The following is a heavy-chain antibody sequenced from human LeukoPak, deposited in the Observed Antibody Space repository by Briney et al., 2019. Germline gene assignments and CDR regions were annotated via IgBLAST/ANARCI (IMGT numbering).Heavy chain of an antibody. V-gene: IGHV1-2*02. Sequence: ASVKVSCKASGYTFTGHYMHWVRQAPGQGLEWMGWINPNSGGTNYAQKFQGRVTMTMDTSISTAYMELSRLRSDDTAVYYCARAGTYGYGVTFLDYWGQGTLVTVSS. CDR3: ARAGTYGYGVTFLDY. J-gene: IGHJ4*02. CDR2: INPNSGGT. D-gene: IGHD5-12*01. CDR1: GYTFTGHY.